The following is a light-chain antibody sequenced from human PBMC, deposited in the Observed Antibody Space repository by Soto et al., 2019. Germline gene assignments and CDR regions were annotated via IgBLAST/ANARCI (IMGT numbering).Light chain of an antibody. J-gene: IGKJ3*01. Sequence: ETVMTQSPLSLPVTPGEPASISCRSSQSLLHSNGYNYLDWYLQKPGQSPQLLIYLGSNRASGAPNGFSGRGSGPVFTQKISRVEVEGLGFFYCIQPLQTLLFAPGTKVDI. CDR2: LGS. V-gene: IGKV2-28*01. CDR1: QSLLHSNGYNY. CDR3: IQPLQTLL.